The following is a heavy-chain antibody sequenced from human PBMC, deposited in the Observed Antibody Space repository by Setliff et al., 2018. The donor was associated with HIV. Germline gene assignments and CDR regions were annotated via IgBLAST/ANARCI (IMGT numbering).Heavy chain of an antibody. D-gene: IGHD3-10*01. CDR3: AVWIREVIS. CDR2: TKNKDNSFTT. CDR1: GFTFSGHY. J-gene: IGHJ5*02. V-gene: IGHV3-72*01. Sequence: PGGSLRLSCAASGFTFSGHYMDWVRQAPGKGLEWVGRTKNKDNSFTTEYAASVKGRFTISRDDSKNSLSLHMNSLKTEDTAVYYCAVWIREVISWGRGTLVTVSS.